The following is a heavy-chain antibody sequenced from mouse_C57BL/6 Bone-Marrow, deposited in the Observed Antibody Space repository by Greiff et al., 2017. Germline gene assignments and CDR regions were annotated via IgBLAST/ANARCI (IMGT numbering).Heavy chain of an antibody. CDR2: INPSSGYT. Sequence: QVQLQQSGAELAKPGASVKLSCKASGYTFTSSWMHWVQQRPGQGLEWIAYINPSSGYTKYNQNLKDKATLTADKSSSIAYMQLSSLSYEDSAVYYGAGVYDGYSSWFAYWGQGTLVTVAA. V-gene: IGHV1-7*01. D-gene: IGHD2-3*01. CDR3: AGVYDGYSSWFAY. CDR1: GYTFTSSW. J-gene: IGHJ3*01.